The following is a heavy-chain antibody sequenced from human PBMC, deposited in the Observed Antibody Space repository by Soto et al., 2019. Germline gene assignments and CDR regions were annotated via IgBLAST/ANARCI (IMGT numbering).Heavy chain of an antibody. D-gene: IGHD5-12*01. V-gene: IGHV3-21*01. CDR1: GLTFTNFY. Sequence: GGPLRHSCAASGLTFTNFYMSWIRQATGKGLEWVSSISSSSSYIYYADSVKGRFTISRDNAKNSLYLQMNSLRAEDTAVYYCARGLDIVATISAFDIWGQGTIVTVSS. J-gene: IGHJ3*02. CDR3: ARGLDIVATISAFDI. CDR2: ISSSSSYI.